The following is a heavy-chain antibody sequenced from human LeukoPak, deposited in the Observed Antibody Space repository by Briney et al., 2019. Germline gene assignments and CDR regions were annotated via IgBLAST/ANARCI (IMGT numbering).Heavy chain of an antibody. J-gene: IGHJ4*02. CDR3: ARFSRPVDGSTYYLDY. Sequence: SETLSLTCTVSGGSVSGYYWSWIRQPPGKGLEWIAHIYYSGTTYYNPSLKTRVTMSVDTSKTQFSLNLSSVTAADTAVYYCARFSRPVDGSTYYLDYWGQGTLVTVSS. CDR2: IYYSGTT. D-gene: IGHD2-2*01. CDR1: GGSVSGYY. V-gene: IGHV4-59*02.